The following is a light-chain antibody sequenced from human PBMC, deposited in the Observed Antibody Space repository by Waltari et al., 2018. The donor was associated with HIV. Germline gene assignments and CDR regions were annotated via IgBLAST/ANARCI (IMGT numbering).Light chain of an antibody. CDR2: KDN. CDR3: QSADNGGTWV. J-gene: IGLJ3*02. Sequence: SYELTQPPSVSVSPGQTARITCSGDELPKQYAYWYQQKPGQAPILVIYKDNERPSGIPERFSGSSSGTTVTLTISGVQAEDEADYYCQSADNGGTWVFGGGTKLTVL. CDR1: ELPKQY. V-gene: IGLV3-25*03.